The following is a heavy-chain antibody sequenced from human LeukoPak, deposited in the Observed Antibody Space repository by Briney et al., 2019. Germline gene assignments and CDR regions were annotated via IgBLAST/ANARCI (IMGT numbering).Heavy chain of an antibody. CDR1: GFTFSNSW. CDR3: ARMATAFDY. CDR2: ISNDGSSS. V-gene: IGHV3-74*01. J-gene: IGHJ4*02. Sequence: RGGSLRLSCAASGFTFSNSWMHWVRQVPGKGLLWVSRISNDGSSSIYADSVKGRFTISRDNAKNTLYLQMNSLRAEDTAVYYCARMATAFDYWGQGTLVTVSS. D-gene: IGHD1-1*01.